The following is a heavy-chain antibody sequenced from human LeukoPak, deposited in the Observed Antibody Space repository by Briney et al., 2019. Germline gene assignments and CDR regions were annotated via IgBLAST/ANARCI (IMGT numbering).Heavy chain of an antibody. CDR2: ISSSSSYI. Sequence: GGSLRLSCAASGFTFSSYSMNWVRQAPGKGLEWVSSISSSSSYIYYADSVKGRFTVSRDNAKNSLYLQMNSLGAEDTAVYYCARRYCGSTSCQPLDYWGQGTLVTVSS. CDR3: ARRYCGSTSCQPLDY. CDR1: GFTFSSYS. D-gene: IGHD2-2*01. J-gene: IGHJ4*02. V-gene: IGHV3-21*01.